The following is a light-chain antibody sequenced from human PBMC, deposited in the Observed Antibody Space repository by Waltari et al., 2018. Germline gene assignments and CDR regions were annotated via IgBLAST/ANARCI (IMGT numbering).Light chain of an antibody. CDR1: WSITTW. J-gene: IGKJ2*01. CDR3: QQYASYWYT. V-gene: IGKV1-5*03. CDR2: TAS. Sequence: DIQRTQSPSTLSASIGDRVTITCRASWSITTWLAWYQQKPGKAPKLLIHTASRVASGVPSRFSGSGSGKDFTLTISSLQPDDFATYYCQQYASYWYTLGQGTKL.